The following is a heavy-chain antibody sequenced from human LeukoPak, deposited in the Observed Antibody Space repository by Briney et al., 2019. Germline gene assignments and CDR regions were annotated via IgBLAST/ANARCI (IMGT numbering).Heavy chain of an antibody. V-gene: IGHV3-48*04. J-gene: IGHJ4*02. CDR2: ISSSADTI. Sequence: PGRSLRLSCAASGFTFSSYGMHWVRQAPGKGLEWVSHISSSADTIYYGDSVKGRFTISRDNAKNSLHLQMNSLRAEDTAVYYCARGIAAATDYWGQGTLVTVSS. D-gene: IGHD6-6*01. CDR1: GFTFSSYG. CDR3: ARGIAAATDY.